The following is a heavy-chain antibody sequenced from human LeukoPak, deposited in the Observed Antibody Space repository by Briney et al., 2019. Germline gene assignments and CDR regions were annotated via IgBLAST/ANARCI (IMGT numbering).Heavy chain of an antibody. CDR1: GGSISSHY. Sequence: SETLSLTCTVSGGSISSHYWSWIRQPARKGVEWIGRLYTSGSTYYNPSLMTRFTMSVDTSRNQISLKLTSVTAADSAVYYCARDVRYSSGWYYFDYWGQGTLVTVSS. V-gene: IGHV4-4*07. CDR3: ARDVRYSSGWYYFDY. CDR2: LYTSGST. J-gene: IGHJ4*02. D-gene: IGHD6-19*01.